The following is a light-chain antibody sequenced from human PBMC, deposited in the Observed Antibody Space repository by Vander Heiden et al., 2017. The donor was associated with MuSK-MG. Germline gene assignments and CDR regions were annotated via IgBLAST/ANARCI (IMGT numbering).Light chain of an antibody. CDR3: QQYDSSPFT. CDR2: GAS. J-gene: IGKJ3*01. V-gene: IGKV3-20*01. CDR1: QSVSSSY. Sequence: EIVLTPSPGTLSLSPGERATLSRRASQSVSSSYLTWYQQKPGQAPRLLIYGASSMATGIPDRFSGSGSGTDFTLTISRLEPEDFAVYYCQQYDSSPFTFGPGTKVDIK.